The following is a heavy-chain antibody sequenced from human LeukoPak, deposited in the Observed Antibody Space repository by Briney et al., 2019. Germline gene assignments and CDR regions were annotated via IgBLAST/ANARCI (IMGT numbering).Heavy chain of an antibody. CDR3: ARVLEPGYSRRWFDP. J-gene: IGHJ5*02. V-gene: IGHV1-69*06. Sequence: SVKVSCKASGGTVSSYAISWVRQAPGQGLEWMGGIIPIFGTANYAQKFQGRVTITADKSTSTAYMELSSLRSEDTAVYYCARVLEPGYSRRWFDPWGQGTLVTVSS. CDR2: IIPIFGTA. CDR1: GGTVSSYA. D-gene: IGHD3-9*01.